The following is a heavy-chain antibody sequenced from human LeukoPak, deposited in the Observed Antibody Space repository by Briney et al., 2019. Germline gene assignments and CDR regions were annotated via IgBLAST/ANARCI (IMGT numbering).Heavy chain of an antibody. Sequence: PGGSLRLSCAASGFTFDDYGMSWVRQAPGKGLEWVSGINWNGGSTGYADSLKGQFTISRDNAKNSLYLQMNSLRAEDTALYYCARGYGSGEDGDYWGQGTLVTVSS. J-gene: IGHJ4*02. CDR3: ARGYGSGEDGDY. D-gene: IGHD3-10*01. V-gene: IGHV3-20*04. CDR2: INWNGGST. CDR1: GFTFDDYG.